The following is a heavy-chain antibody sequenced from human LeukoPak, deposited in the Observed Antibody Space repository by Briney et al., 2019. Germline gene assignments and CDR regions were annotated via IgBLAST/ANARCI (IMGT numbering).Heavy chain of an antibody. Sequence: GGSLRLSCAASGFTFSSYAMHWVRQAPGKGLEWVAVISYDGSNKYYADSVKGRFTISRDNSKNTLYLQMNSLRAEDTAVYYCARTYDSSGYTMYAFDIWGQGTMVTVSS. V-gene: IGHV3-30*04. CDR3: ARTYDSSGYTMYAFDI. CDR2: ISYDGSNK. CDR1: GFTFSSYA. J-gene: IGHJ3*02. D-gene: IGHD3-22*01.